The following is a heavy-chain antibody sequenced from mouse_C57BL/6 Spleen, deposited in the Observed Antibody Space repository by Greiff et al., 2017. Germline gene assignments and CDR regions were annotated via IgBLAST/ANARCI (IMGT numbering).Heavy chain of an antibody. CDR1: GYTFTTSP. D-gene: IGHD2-5*01. Sequence: QVQLQQSGAELVKPGASVKMSCKASGYTFTTSPIEWMKQNHGKSLEWIGNFHPYNDDTKYNEKFTGKATLSVEKSSSTVYLELSRFTSYDSAVYCCARSCYSNCEFAYWGQGTLVTVSA. CDR3: ARSCYSNCEFAY. J-gene: IGHJ3*01. V-gene: IGHV1-47*01. CDR2: FHPYNDDT.